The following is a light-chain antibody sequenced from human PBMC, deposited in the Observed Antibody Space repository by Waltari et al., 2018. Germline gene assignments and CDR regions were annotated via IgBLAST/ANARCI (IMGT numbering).Light chain of an antibody. CDR2: TTS. CDR3: QQFINYPLT. CDR1: QTISNY. V-gene: IGKV1-39*01. J-gene: IGKJ3*01. Sequence: DIQMTQSPSSLSASVGDRVTITCRASQTISNYLNWYQQKPGKAPKPLCYTTSTLQSGVPSRFSGSGSGTDFTLTISSLQPEDFATYYCQQFINYPLTFGPGTTVDIK.